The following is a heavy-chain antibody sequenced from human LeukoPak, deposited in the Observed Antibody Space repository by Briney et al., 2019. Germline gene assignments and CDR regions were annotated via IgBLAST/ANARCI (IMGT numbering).Heavy chain of an antibody. Sequence: ASETLSLTCTVSGGSISSYYWSWVRQPPGKGLEWIGYIFNSGSTNYNPSLKSRVTISVDTSKNQFSLKLSSVTAADTAVYYCARGEWEIGLFFDYWGQGTLVTVSS. CDR2: IFNSGST. V-gene: IGHV4-59*01. CDR3: ARGEWEIGLFFDY. J-gene: IGHJ4*02. CDR1: GGSISSYY. D-gene: IGHD1-26*01.